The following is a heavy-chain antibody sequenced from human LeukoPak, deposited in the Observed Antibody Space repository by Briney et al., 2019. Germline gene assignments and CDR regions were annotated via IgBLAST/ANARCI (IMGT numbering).Heavy chain of an antibody. CDR2: IIPIFGTA. CDR1: GGTFSSYA. J-gene: IGHJ4*02. CDR3: ARVGEAAAGSY. Sequence: ASVKVSCKASGGTFSSYAISWVRQAPGQGLEWMGGIIPIFGTANYAQKFQGRVTITADESTSTAYMELSSLRSDDTAVYYCARVGEAAAGSYWGQGTLVTVSS. V-gene: IGHV1-69*01. D-gene: IGHD6-13*01.